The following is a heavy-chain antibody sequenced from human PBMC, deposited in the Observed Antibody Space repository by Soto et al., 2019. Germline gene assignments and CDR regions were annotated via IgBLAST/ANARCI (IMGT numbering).Heavy chain of an antibody. CDR1: GGSISSGGYY. CDR2: IYYSGST. CDR3: ARDGYYYGSGSDHTLVGMDV. V-gene: IGHV4-31*03. D-gene: IGHD3-10*01. Sequence: SETLSLTCTVSGGSISSGGYYWSWIRQHPGKGLEWIGYIYYSGSTYYNPSLKSRVTISVDTSKNQFSLKLSSVTAADTAVYYCARDGYYYGSGSDHTLVGMDVWGQGNTVTVSS. J-gene: IGHJ6*02.